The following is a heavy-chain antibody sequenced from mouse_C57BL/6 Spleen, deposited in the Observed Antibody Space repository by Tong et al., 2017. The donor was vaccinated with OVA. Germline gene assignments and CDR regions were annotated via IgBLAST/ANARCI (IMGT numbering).Heavy chain of an antibody. Sequence: EVQLQESGGGLVKPGGSLKLSCAASGFTFSDYGMHWVRQAPEKGLEWVAYISSGSSTIYYADTVKGRFTISRDNAKNTLFLQMSHLKSEDTAMYYCAREYYGSSYFDYWGQGTTLTVSS. CDR1: GFTFSDYG. J-gene: IGHJ2*01. CDR2: ISSGSSTI. CDR3: AREYYGSSYFDY. D-gene: IGHD1-1*01. V-gene: IGHV5-17*03.